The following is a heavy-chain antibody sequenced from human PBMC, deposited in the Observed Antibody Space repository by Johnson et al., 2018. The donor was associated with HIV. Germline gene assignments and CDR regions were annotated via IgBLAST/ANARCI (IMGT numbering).Heavy chain of an antibody. CDR1: GLTFSNAW. Sequence: VQLVESGGGLVKPGGSLRLSCAASGLTFSNAWMSWVRQAPGKGLEWVGRIKSKTDGGTTDYAAPVKGRFTISRDDSKNTLYLQMNSLRAEDTAVYYCARGSSSTIAVAGQPFYIWGQGTMVTGSS. CDR2: IKSKTDGGTT. D-gene: IGHD6-19*01. J-gene: IGHJ3*02. V-gene: IGHV3-15*01. CDR3: ARGSSSTIAVAGQPFYI.